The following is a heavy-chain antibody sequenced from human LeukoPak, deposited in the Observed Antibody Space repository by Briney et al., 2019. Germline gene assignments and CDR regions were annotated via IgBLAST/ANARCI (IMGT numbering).Heavy chain of an antibody. CDR3: ARGAARRTTKNIAAAGTNRFDY. V-gene: IGHV6-1*01. J-gene: IGHJ4*02. D-gene: IGHD6-13*01. Sequence: SQTLSLTCAISGDSVSSNSAAWNWIRQSPSRGLEWLGRTYYRSKWYNDYAVSVKSRITINPDTSENQFSLKLSSVTAADTAVYYCARGAARRTTKNIAAAGTNRFDYWGQGTLVTVSS. CDR1: GDSVSSNSAA. CDR2: TYYRSKWYN.